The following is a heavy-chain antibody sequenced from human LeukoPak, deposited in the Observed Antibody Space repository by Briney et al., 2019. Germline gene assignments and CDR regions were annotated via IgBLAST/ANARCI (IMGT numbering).Heavy chain of an antibody. D-gene: IGHD3-22*01. CDR3: ARGYDSSAYYPFNY. Sequence: PSETLSLTCTVSGGSISSSSYYWGWIRQSPGRGLEWIGYISDSGSTNYNPSLKSRVTISVDTSKNQFSLMLSSVTAADTAVYYCARGYDSSAYYPFNYWGQGTLVTVSS. CDR1: GGSISSSSYY. J-gene: IGHJ4*02. V-gene: IGHV4-61*05. CDR2: ISDSGST.